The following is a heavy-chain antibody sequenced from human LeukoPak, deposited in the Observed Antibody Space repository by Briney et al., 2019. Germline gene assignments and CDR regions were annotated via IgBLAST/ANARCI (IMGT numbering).Heavy chain of an antibody. Sequence: GGSLRLSCVASGFTFSSHAASWFRQAPGKGLEWVSTIGHGGTDTYYADSVRGRFTISKDSSKNTLQMNSLSAEDTAIYYCVKHSGGVYGSSDYWGQGVLVTVSS. D-gene: IGHD3-16*01. CDR2: IGHGGTDT. V-gene: IGHV3-23*01. CDR1: GFTFSSHA. CDR3: VKHSGGVYGSSDY. J-gene: IGHJ4*02.